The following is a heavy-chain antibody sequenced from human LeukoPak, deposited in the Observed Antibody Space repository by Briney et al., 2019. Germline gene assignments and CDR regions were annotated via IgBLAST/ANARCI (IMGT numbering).Heavy chain of an antibody. J-gene: IGHJ4*02. CDR2: INSDGSST. CDR1: GFTFSSYS. Sequence: GGSLRLSCAASGFTFSSYSMNWVRQAPGKGLVWVSRINSDGSSTSYADSVKGRFTISRDNAKNTLYLQMNSLRAEDTAVYYCARVGEYSSSNYWGQGTLVTVSS. D-gene: IGHD6-6*01. V-gene: IGHV3-74*01. CDR3: ARVGEYSSSNY.